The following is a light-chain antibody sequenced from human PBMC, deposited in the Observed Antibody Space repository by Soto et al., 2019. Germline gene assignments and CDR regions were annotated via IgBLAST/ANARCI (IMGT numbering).Light chain of an antibody. CDR2: DVT. CDR3: SSYTSSSTGPV. CDR1: SSDVGGYNY. J-gene: IGLJ3*02. V-gene: IGLV2-14*03. Sequence: QSVLTQPASVSGSPGQSITISCTGTSSDVGGYNYVSWYQQHPGKAPKLMIYDVTNRPSGVSNRFSGSKSGNTASLTISGLQAEDEADYYCSSYTSSSTGPVFGGGTKVTVL.